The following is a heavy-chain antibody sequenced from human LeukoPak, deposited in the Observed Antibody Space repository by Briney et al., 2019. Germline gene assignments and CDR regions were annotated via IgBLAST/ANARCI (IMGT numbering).Heavy chain of an antibody. CDR2: ISGSGGST. CDR1: GFTFSSYA. V-gene: IGHV3-23*01. D-gene: IGHD3-10*01. J-gene: IGHJ4*02. CDR3: ANAPLWSGELSIDY. Sequence: PGGSLRLSCAASGFTFSSYAMSWVRQAPGKGLEWVSAISGSGGSTYYADSVKGRFTISRDNSKNTLYLQMNSLRAEDTAVYYCANAPLWSGELSIDYWGQGTLVTVSS.